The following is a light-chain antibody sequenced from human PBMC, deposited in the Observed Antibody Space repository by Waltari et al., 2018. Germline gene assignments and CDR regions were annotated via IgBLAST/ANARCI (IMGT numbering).Light chain of an antibody. CDR1: RIDVGGYRS. Sequence: QSALTHPASVSGSPGQSLTISCTGPRIDVGGYRSVSWYQQPPGKAPKLMIYDVNNRPSGVSNRVSGSKSGNTASLTISGLQAEDEADYYCSSYTSTSTLVFGTGTKVTVL. V-gene: IGLV2-14*03. CDR3: SSYTSTSTLV. CDR2: DVN. J-gene: IGLJ1*01.